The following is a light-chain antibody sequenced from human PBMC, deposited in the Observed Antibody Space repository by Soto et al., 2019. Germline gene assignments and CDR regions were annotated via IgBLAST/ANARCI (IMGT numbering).Light chain of an antibody. Sequence: EIVMTQSPATLSVSPGERATLSCRASQSVSSNLAWYQQKPGKAPRLLIYGALTRATGIPARFSGRGSGTVFIFIISSLHSEDFAVYYCQQYNNWPITFGQGTRLEIK. V-gene: IGKV3-15*01. J-gene: IGKJ5*01. CDR2: GAL. CDR1: QSVSSN. CDR3: QQYNNWPIT.